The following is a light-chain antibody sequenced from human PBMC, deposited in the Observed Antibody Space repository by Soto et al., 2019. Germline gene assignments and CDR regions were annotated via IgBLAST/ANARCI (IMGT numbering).Light chain of an antibody. CDR3: AAWDDSLNGWV. CDR2: SNN. CDR1: SSNIGSNT. J-gene: IGLJ3*02. V-gene: IGLV1-44*01. Sequence: QTVVTQPPSASGTPGQRGIISCSGSSSNIGSNTVNWYQQLPGTAPKLVIYSNNQRPSGVPDRFSGSKSGTSASLAISGLQSEDEADYYCAAWDDSLNGWVFGGGTKLTVL.